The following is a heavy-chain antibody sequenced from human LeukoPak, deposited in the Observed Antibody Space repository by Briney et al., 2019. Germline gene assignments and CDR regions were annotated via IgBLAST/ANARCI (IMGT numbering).Heavy chain of an antibody. Sequence: GGSLRLSCAASGFTFSSYSMNWVRQAPGNGLEWVSSFSSSSSYIDYADSVKGRFTISRDNAKNSLYLQMNSLRAEDTAVYYRARDRRPGIVATIYNWFDPWGQGTLVTVSS. V-gene: IGHV3-21*01. J-gene: IGHJ5*02. D-gene: IGHD5-12*01. CDR3: ARDRRPGIVATIYNWFDP. CDR2: FSSSSSYI. CDR1: GFTFSSYS.